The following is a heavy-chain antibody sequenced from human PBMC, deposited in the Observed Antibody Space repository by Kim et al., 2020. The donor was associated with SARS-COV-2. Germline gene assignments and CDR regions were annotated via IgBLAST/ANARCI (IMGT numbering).Heavy chain of an antibody. CDR1: GGSISSSSYY. D-gene: IGHD3-22*01. V-gene: IGHV4-39*01. J-gene: IGHJ3*01. CDR3: ATSILHYYDSSALGAF. CDR2: IYYSGST. Sequence: SETLSLTCTVSGGSISSSSYYWGWIRQPPGKGLEWIGSIYYSGSTYYNPSLKSRVTISVDTSKNQFSLKLSSVTAADTAVYYCATSILHYYDSSALGAF.